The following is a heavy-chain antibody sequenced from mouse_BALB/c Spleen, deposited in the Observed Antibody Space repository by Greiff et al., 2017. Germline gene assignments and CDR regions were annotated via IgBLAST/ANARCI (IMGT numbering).Heavy chain of an antibody. V-gene: IGHV5-17*02. D-gene: IGHD4-1*01. Sequence: EVKLVESGGGLVQPGGSRKLSCAASGFSFSSFGMHWVRQAPEKGLEWVAYISRGSSTIYYADTVKGRCTISRDNPKNTLFLQMTSLRSEDTAMYYCARANGDVDYWGQGTTLTVSS. CDR2: ISRGSSTI. CDR1: GFSFSSFG. J-gene: IGHJ2*01. CDR3: ARANGDVDY.